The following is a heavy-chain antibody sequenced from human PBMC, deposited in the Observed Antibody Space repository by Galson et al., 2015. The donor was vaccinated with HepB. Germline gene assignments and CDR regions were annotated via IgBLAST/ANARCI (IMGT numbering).Heavy chain of an antibody. Sequence: SCKASGGTFSSYAISWVRQAPGQGLEWMGGIIPIFGTANYAQKFQGRVTITADESTSTAYMELSSLRSEDTAVYYCARGLGVVTPSYYYMDVWGKGTTVTVSS. D-gene: IGHD3-3*01. CDR1: GGTFSSYA. J-gene: IGHJ6*03. CDR3: ARGLGVVTPSYYYMDV. V-gene: IGHV1-69*01. CDR2: IIPIFGTA.